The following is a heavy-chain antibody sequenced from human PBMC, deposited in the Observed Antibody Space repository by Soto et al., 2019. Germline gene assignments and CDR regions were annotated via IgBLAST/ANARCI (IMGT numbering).Heavy chain of an antibody. CDR1: GYTFTGYY. CDR3: ARNVVFWSGYYSLDYDCGMDV. V-gene: IGHV1-2*02. CDR2: INPNSGGT. J-gene: IGHJ6*02. Sequence: GASVKVSCKASGYTFTGYYMHWVRQAPGQGLEWMGWINPNSGGTNYAQKFQGRVTMTRDTSISTAYMELSRLRSDDTAVYYTARNVVFWSGYYSLDYDCGMDVWGQGTTVTVSS. D-gene: IGHD3-3*01.